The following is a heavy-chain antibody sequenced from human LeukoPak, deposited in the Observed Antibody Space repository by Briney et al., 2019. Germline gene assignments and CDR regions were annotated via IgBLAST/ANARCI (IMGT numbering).Heavy chain of an antibody. Sequence: PGGSLRLSCAASGFTFSSYSMNWVRQAPGKGLEWVSYISSSSTIYYADSVKGRFTISRDNAKNSLYLQMNSLRAEDTAVYYCAHIVVVPAAIRDAFDIWGQGTMVTVSS. V-gene: IGHV3-48*01. CDR2: ISSSSTI. CDR3: AHIVVVPAAIRDAFDI. J-gene: IGHJ3*02. D-gene: IGHD2-2*01. CDR1: GFTFSSYS.